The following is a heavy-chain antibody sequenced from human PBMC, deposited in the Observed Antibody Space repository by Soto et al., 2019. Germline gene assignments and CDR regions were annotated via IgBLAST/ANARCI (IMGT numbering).Heavy chain of an antibody. D-gene: IGHD6-13*01. CDR3: ARDSPGIAAAGPGY. CDR2: ISAYNGNT. CDR1: GYTFTSYG. J-gene: IGHJ4*02. V-gene: IGHV1-18*01. Sequence: QVQLGQSGAEVKKPGASVKVSCKASGYTFTSYGVSWVRKAPGQGLEWMGWISAYNGNTNYAQKLQGRVTMTTDTSTSTAYMELRSLRSDDTAVYYCARDSPGIAAAGPGYWGQGTLVTVSS.